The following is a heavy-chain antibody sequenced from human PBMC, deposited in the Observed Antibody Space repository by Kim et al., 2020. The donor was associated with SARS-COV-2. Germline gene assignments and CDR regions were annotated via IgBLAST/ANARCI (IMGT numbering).Heavy chain of an antibody. CDR1: GGSISSGGYY. J-gene: IGHJ4*02. D-gene: IGHD6-13*01. V-gene: IGHV4-31*03. Sequence: SETLSLTCTVSGGSISSGGYYWSWIRQHPGKGLEWIGYIYYSGSTYYNPSLKSRVTISVDTSKNQFSLKLSSVTAADTAVYYCARDRDDGIAAAGTQGRYFDYWGQGTLVTVSS. CDR3: ARDRDDGIAAAGTQGRYFDY. CDR2: IYYSGST.